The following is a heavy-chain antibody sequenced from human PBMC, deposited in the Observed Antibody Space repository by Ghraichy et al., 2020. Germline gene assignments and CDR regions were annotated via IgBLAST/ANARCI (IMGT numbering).Heavy chain of an antibody. V-gene: IGHV4-59*01. CDR2: IYYSGST. D-gene: IGHD2-2*01. CDR3: ARVRYCSSTSCPPRFDY. Sequence: ESLNISCTVSGGSISSYYWSWIRQPPGKGLEWIGYIYYSGSTNYNPSLKSRVTISVDTSKNQFSLKLSSVTAADTAVYYCARVRYCSSTSCPPRFDYWGQGTLVTVSS. J-gene: IGHJ4*02. CDR1: GGSISSYY.